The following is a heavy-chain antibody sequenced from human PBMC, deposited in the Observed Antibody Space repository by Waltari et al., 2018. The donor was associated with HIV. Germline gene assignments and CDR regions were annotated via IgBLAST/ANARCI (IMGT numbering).Heavy chain of an antibody. V-gene: IGHV3-74*01. Sequence: EVQLVESGGGLVQPGGSLRLSCAASGFTFSSYWRHWVRQAPGKGLVLVSRINSDGSSTSYADSVKGRFTISRDNAKNTLYLQMNSLRAEDTAVYYCARLWFGELSGDYWGQGTLVTVSS. D-gene: IGHD3-10*01. J-gene: IGHJ4*02. CDR3: ARLWFGELSGDY. CDR2: INSDGSST. CDR1: GFTFSSYW.